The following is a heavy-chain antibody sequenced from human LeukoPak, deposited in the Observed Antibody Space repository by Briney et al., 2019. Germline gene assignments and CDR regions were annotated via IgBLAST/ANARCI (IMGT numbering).Heavy chain of an antibody. CDR3: TRGSIAYYYMDV. J-gene: IGHJ6*03. V-gene: IGHV4-59*01. D-gene: IGHD3-22*01. Sequence: SETLSLTCTVSGGSISSYYWSWIRQPPGKELEWIGYIYYSGSTNYNPSLKSRATISVDTSKNQFSLRLSSVTAADTAVYYCTRGSIAYYYMDVWGKGTTVTISS. CDR1: GGSISSYY. CDR2: IYYSGST.